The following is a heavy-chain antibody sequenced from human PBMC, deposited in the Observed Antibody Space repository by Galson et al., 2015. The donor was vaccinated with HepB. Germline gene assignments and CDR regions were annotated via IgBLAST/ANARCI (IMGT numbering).Heavy chain of an antibody. Sequence: SLRFSCAASAYTFNDYTMHWARKAPGKGLESVSLVTWDGAITSYADSVKGSFPISRDNSRNSLYLQMNSLRTEGTALDYCAKDAYSSGWYLPWRNIKTYYFDYWGQGTLVTVSS. CDR2: VTWDGAIT. J-gene: IGHJ4*02. V-gene: IGHV3-43*01. CDR3: AKDAYSSGWYLPWRNIKTYYFDY. D-gene: IGHD6-19*01. CDR1: AYTFNDYT.